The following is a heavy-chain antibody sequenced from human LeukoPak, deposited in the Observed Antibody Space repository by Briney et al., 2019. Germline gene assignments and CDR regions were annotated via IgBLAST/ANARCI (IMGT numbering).Heavy chain of an antibody. CDR1: GGSFSGYY. Sequence: SETLSLTCAVYGGSFSGYYWSWIRQPPGKGLEWIGEINHSGSTNYNPSLKSRVTISVDTSKNQFPLKLSSVTAADTAVYYCARGLAILGGPFDYWGQGTLVTVSS. CDR3: ARGLAILGGPFDY. J-gene: IGHJ4*02. CDR2: INHSGST. D-gene: IGHD3-3*01. V-gene: IGHV4-34*01.